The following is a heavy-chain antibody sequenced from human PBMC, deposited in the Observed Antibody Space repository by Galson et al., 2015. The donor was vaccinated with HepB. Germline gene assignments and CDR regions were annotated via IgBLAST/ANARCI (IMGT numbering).Heavy chain of an antibody. V-gene: IGHV3-49*03. D-gene: IGHD6-13*01. CDR3: TRDFPSTGYTFDY. CDR1: GFTFGDYA. CDR2: VRSKAYGGTT. Sequence: SLRLSCAASGFTFGDYAMSRFRQAPGKGLEWVGFVRSKAYGGTTEYAASVKGRFTISRDDSKSIAYLQMNSLKTEDTAVYYCTRDFPSTGYTFDYWGQGTLVTVSS. J-gene: IGHJ4*02.